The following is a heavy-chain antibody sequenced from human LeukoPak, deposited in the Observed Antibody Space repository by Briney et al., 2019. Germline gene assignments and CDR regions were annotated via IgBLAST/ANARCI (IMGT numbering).Heavy chain of an antibody. Sequence: GGSLRLSCAASGFSFSNYGMNWVRQAPGKGLEWVSYISSSGSTIYYADSVKGRFTISRDNAKNSLYLQMNSLRAEDTAVYYCARDSHIAAADYWGQGTLVTVSS. CDR2: ISSSGSTI. D-gene: IGHD6-13*01. CDR3: ARDSHIAAADY. J-gene: IGHJ4*02. V-gene: IGHV3-48*04. CDR1: GFSFSNYG.